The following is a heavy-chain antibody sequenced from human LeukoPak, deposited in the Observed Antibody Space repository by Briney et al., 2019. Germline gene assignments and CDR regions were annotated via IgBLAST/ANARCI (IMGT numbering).Heavy chain of an antibody. Sequence: SETLSLTCAVSGGSISSYYWSWTRQPPGKGLEWIGYIYYSGSTNYNPSLKSRVTISVDTSKNQFSLKLSSVTAADTAVYYCARGQEAFDIWGQGTMVTVSS. CDR1: GGSISSYY. J-gene: IGHJ3*02. V-gene: IGHV4-59*01. CDR2: IYYSGST. CDR3: ARGQEAFDI.